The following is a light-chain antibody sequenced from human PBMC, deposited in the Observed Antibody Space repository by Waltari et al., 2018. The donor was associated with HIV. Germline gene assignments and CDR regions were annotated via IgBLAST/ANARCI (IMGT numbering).Light chain of an antibody. CDR2: EVS. Sequence: QSALTQPASVSGSPRQSITISCTGTSSHVGRHNYVSWYQQHPGKAPKLFIYEVSNRPSGVSNRFSGSKSGTTATMTISGLQAEDEADYYCSSYRSSTTPCVFGTGTKVTVL. CDR3: SSYRSSTTPCV. CDR1: SSHVGRHNY. J-gene: IGLJ1*01. V-gene: IGLV2-14*01.